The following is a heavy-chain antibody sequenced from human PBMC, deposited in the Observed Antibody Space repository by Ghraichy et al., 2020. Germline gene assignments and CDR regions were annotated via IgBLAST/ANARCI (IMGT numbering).Heavy chain of an antibody. J-gene: IGHJ4*02. CDR2: IYYSGST. CDR3: ARDGGKWDSIDY. D-gene: IGHD3-16*01. V-gene: IGHV4-59*01. CDR1: GGSISSYY. Sequence: SQTLSLTCTVSGGSISSYYWSWIRQPPGKGLEWIGYIYYSGSTNYNPSLKSRVTISVDTSKNQFSLKLSSVTAADTAVYYCARDGGKWDSIDYWGQGTLVTVSS.